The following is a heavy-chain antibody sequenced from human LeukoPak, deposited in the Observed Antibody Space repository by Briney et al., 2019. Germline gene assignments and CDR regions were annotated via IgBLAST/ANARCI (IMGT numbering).Heavy chain of an antibody. CDR2: INAGNGNT. CDR1: GYTFTSYA. Sequence: ASVTVSCKASGYTFTSYAMHWVRQAPGQRLEWMGWINAGNGNTKYSQKFQGRVTITRDTSASTAYMELSSLRSEDTAVYYCAREGCSGGSCYSDYWGQGTLVTVSS. J-gene: IGHJ4*02. CDR3: AREGCSGGSCYSDY. V-gene: IGHV1-3*01. D-gene: IGHD2-15*01.